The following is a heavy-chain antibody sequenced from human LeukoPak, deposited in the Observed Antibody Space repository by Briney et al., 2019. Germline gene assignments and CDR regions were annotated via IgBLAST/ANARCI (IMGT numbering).Heavy chain of an antibody. Sequence: GGSLRLSCAASGFTFSSYAMSWVRQAPGKGLEWVSAISGSGGSTYYADSVKGRFTISRDNSKNTLYLQMNSLRAEDTAVYYCARVFYDLPHYFDYWGQGTLVTVSS. V-gene: IGHV3-23*01. CDR3: ARVFYDLPHYFDY. D-gene: IGHD2/OR15-2a*01. CDR1: GFTFSSYA. J-gene: IGHJ4*02. CDR2: ISGSGGST.